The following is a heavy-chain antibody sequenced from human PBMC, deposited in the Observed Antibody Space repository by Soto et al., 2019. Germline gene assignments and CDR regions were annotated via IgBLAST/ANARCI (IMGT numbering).Heavy chain of an antibody. CDR3: AKDQIWAAAGPTFFDY. V-gene: IGHV3-23*01. CDR1: GFTFSSYA. D-gene: IGHD6-13*01. J-gene: IGHJ4*02. Sequence: PGGSLRLSCAASGFTFSSYAMSWVRQAPGKGLEWVSAISGSGGSTYYADSVKGRFTISRDNSKNTLYLQMNSLRAEDTAVYYCAKDQIWAAAGPTFFDYSGQGTLVTVSS. CDR2: ISGSGGST.